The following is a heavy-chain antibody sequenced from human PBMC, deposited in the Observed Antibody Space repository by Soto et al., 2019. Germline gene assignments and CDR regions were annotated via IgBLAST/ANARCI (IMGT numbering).Heavy chain of an antibody. CDR3: VRDGGGYYYGSGSPKLFDP. D-gene: IGHD3-10*01. CDR2: ISAYNGNT. CDR1: GYTFTSYG. Sequence: ASVKVSCKASGYTFTSYGISWVRQAPGQGLEWMGWISAYNGNTNYAQKLQGRVTMTTDTSTSTAYMELRSLRSDDTAVYYCVRDGGGYYYGSGSPKLFDPWGQGTLVTVSS. J-gene: IGHJ5*02. V-gene: IGHV1-18*01.